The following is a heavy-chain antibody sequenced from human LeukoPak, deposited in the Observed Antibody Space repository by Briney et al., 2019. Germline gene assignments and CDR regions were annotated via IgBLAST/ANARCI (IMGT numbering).Heavy chain of an antibody. V-gene: IGHV4-59*01. Sequence: SETLSLTCTVSGGSISSYYWSWIRQPPGKGLEWIGYISYSGSTNYNPSLKSRVSISVETSKNQFSLKLSSVTAADTSVYYCARGNWNYASFWFDPWGQGTLVTVSS. J-gene: IGHJ5*02. D-gene: IGHD1-7*01. CDR1: GGSISSYY. CDR3: ARGNWNYASFWFDP. CDR2: ISYSGST.